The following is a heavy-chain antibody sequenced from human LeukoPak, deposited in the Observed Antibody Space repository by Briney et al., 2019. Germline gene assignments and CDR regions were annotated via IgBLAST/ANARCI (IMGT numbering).Heavy chain of an antibody. CDR1: GFTFSSYG. J-gene: IGHJ4*02. V-gene: IGHV3-30*18. D-gene: IGHD6-13*01. Sequence: PGRSLRLSCVASGFTFSSYGIHWVRQAPGKGLEWVAVISYDGSNKYYADSVKGRFTISRDNSKNTLYLQMNSLRAEDTAVYYCAKGRYSSSWYGSFDYWGQGTLVTVSS. CDR3: AKGRYSSSWYGSFDY. CDR2: ISYDGSNK.